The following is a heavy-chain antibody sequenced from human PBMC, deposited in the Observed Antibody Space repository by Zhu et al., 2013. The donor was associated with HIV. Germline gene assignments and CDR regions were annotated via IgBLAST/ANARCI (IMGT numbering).Heavy chain of an antibody. J-gene: IGHJ1*01. V-gene: IGHV1-18*01. CDR2: ISGYNGKT. Sequence: VQLIQSGAEMKKPGASVKVSCRASGYVFTSFGISWLRQVPGQGLQWMGWISGYNGKTNYVRNLQDRVTMTVDISSSTAYLELRSLRSDDTAIYYCARGRYYYDHAGYYHEYFQLWGQGTLVTVSS. CDR1: GYVFTSFG. D-gene: IGHD3-22*01. CDR3: ARGRYYYDHAGYYHEYFQL.